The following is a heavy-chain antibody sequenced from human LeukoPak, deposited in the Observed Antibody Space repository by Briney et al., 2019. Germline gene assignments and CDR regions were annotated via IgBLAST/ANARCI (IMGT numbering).Heavy chain of an antibody. CDR2: IYYSGST. D-gene: IGHD5-18*01. CDR1: GGSISSYY. CDR3: ARDLGGYSYGDAFDI. V-gene: IGHV4-59*01. J-gene: IGHJ3*02. Sequence: SETLSLTCTVSGGSISSYYWSWIRQPPGKGLEWIGYIYYSGSTNYNPSLKSRVTISVDTSKNQFSLKLSSVTAADTAVYYCARDLGGYSYGDAFDIWGQGTMVTVSS.